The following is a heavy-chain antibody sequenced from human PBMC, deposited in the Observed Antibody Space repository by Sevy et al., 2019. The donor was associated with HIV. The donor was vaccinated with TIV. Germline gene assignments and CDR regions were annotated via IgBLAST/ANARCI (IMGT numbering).Heavy chain of an antibody. CDR1: GYSFSGYN. Sequence: ATVKVSRKTSGYSFSGYNMHWVGQAPRQGLERMGRINPTSSGTKFAEMFQGRVTMSRDISISTAYMELSSLRFDDTAVYYWVRDPEAAGTRGYFDYWGPGTLVTVSS. CDR3: VRDPEAAGTRGYFDY. V-gene: IGHV1-2*06. J-gene: IGHJ4*01. D-gene: IGHD6-13*01. CDR2: INPTSSGT.